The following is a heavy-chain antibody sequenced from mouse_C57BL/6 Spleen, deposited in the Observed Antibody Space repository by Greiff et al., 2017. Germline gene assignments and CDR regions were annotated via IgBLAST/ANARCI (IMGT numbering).Heavy chain of an antibody. Sequence: VQLKESGGGLVKPGGSLKLSCAASGFTFSDYGMHWVRQAPEKGLEWVAYISSGSSTIYYADTVKGRFTISRDNAKNTLFLQMTSLRSEDTAMYYCARESNWYFDVWGTGTTGTVSS. CDR3: ARESNWYFDV. J-gene: IGHJ1*03. D-gene: IGHD1-3*01. V-gene: IGHV5-17*01. CDR1: GFTFSDYG. CDR2: ISSGSSTI.